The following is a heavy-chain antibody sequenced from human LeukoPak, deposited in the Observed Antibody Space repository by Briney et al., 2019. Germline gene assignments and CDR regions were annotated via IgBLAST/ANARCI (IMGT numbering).Heavy chain of an antibody. V-gene: IGHV1-18*01. D-gene: IGHD3-22*01. CDR1: GYTFTSYG. Sequence: ASVKVSCKASGYTFTSYGISWVRQAPGQGLEWMGWISAYNGNTNYAQKLQGRVTMTTDTSTSTAYMELRSLRSDDTAVYYCARVDYYDSSGYYGSFDYWGQGTLVTVSS. CDR3: ARVDYYDSSGYYGSFDY. CDR2: ISAYNGNT. J-gene: IGHJ4*02.